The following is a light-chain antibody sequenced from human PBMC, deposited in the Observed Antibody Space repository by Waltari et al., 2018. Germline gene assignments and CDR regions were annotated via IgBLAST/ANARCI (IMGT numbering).Light chain of an antibody. CDR2: DVA. CDR3: SSYTSNSTLGV. J-gene: IGLJ3*02. CDR1: NSDIGGYNF. Sequence: QSALTQHASVSGSPGQSITISCPGTNSDIGGYNFVSWYQQHPAKAPKLMIFDVANRPSGVSVRLSVSSSFNTASLTISGLQADDEAVYHCSSYTSNSTLGVFGGGTRLTVL. V-gene: IGLV2-14*03.